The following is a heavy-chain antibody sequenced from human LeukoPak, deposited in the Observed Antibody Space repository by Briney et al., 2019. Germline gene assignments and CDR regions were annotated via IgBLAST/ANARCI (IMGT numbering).Heavy chain of an antibody. CDR2: ISSSSSYI. V-gene: IGHV3-21*01. D-gene: IGHD2-2*01. CDR3: ARDRSCSSTSCYEAFWFDP. Sequence: GGSLRLSCAASGFTFNSYTMNWVRQAPGKGLEWVSSISSSSSYIYYADSVKGRFTISRDNAKNSLYLQMNSLRAEDTAVYYCARDRSCSSTSCYEAFWFDPWGQGTLVTVSS. CDR1: GFTFNSYT. J-gene: IGHJ5*02.